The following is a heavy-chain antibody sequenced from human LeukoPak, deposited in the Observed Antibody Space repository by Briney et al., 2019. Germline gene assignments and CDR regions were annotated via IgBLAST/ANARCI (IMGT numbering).Heavy chain of an antibody. CDR3: ARVGSWKYFDY. CDR1: GFTFSSYW. V-gene: IGHV3-74*01. CDR2: INSDGSST. J-gene: IGHJ4*02. D-gene: IGHD1-1*01. Sequence: GGSLRLSCAASGFTFSSYWMHWVRQAPGKGLVWVSRINSDGSSTSYADSVKGRFTISRDNAKNTLYLQMNSPRAEDTAVYYCARVGSWKYFDYWGQGTLVTVSS.